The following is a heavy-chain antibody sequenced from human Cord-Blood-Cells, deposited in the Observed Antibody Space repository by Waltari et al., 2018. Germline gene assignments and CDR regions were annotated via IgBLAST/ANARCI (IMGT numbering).Heavy chain of an antibody. CDR1: GYHFTRYE. V-gene: IGHV1-8*01. CDR2: MNPNSGNT. Sequence: QVQLVQSGAEVKKPGASVKVSCKASGYHFTRYEITWVRPATGQGLEWMGWMNPNSGNTGYAQKFQGRVTMTRNTSIGTAYMELSSLGSEDTAVYYCARAYCGDDCPRDYWGQGTLVTVSS. J-gene: IGHJ4*02. CDR3: ARAYCGDDCPRDY. D-gene: IGHD2-21*01.